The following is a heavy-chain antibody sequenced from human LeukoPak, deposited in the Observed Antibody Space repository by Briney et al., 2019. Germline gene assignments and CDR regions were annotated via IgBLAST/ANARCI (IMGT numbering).Heavy chain of an antibody. CDR1: GGSFSGYY. CDR2: INHSGST. CDR3: ARAPSPDIAGVGMDV. J-gene: IGHJ6*02. Sequence: SETLSLTCAVYGGSFSGYYWSWIRQPPGKGLEWIGEINHSGSTNYNPSLKSRVTISVDTSKNQFSLKLSSVTAADTAVYYCARAPSPDIAGVGMDVWGQGTTVTVSS. V-gene: IGHV4-34*01. D-gene: IGHD2-15*01.